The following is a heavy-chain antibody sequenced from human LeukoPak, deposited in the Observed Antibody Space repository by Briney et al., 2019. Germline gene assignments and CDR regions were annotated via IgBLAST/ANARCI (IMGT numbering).Heavy chain of an antibody. J-gene: IGHJ6*03. Sequence: SETLSLTCAVYGVSFSGYYWSWIRQPPGKGLEWIGEINHSGSTNYNPSLKSRVTISVDTSKNQFSLKLSSVTAADTAVYYCARGMGYCSGGSCSLYYYYYMDVWGKGTTVTVSS. CDR3: ARGMGYCSGGSCSLYYYYYMDV. CDR2: INHSGST. CDR1: GVSFSGYY. V-gene: IGHV4-34*01. D-gene: IGHD2-15*01.